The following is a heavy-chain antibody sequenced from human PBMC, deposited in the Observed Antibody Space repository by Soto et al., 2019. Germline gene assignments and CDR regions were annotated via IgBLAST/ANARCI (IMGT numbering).Heavy chain of an antibody. D-gene: IGHD4-17*01. CDR1: GYTFTSYG. CDR2: ISAYNGNT. Sequence: ASVKVSCKASGYTFTSYGISWVRQAPGQGLEWMGWISAYNGNTNYAQKLQGRVTMTTDTSTSTAYMELRSLRSDDTAVYYCALQGYYGDEDPILYYFDYWGQGTLVTVSS. J-gene: IGHJ4*02. CDR3: ALQGYYGDEDPILYYFDY. V-gene: IGHV1-18*01.